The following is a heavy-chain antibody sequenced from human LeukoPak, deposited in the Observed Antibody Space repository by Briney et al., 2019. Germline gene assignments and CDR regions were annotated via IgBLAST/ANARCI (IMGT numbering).Heavy chain of an antibody. V-gene: IGHV3-13*01. J-gene: IGHJ4*02. CDR1: GFTFSDYD. D-gene: IGHD1-1*01. CDR2: IGTAGDT. CDR3: ARVAKERVGGVYYFDY. Sequence: PGGSLRLSRAASGFTFSDYDMHWVRQATGKGLEWASAIGTAGDTYYTGSVKGRFTISRENAKNSLYLQMNSLRAGDTAVYYCARVAKERVGGVYYFDYWGQGTLVTVSS.